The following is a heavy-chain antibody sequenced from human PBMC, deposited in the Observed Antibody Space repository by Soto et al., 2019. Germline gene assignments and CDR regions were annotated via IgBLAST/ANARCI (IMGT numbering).Heavy chain of an antibody. CDR3: AKDSYSSSWAGYYGMDV. V-gene: IGHV3-23*01. J-gene: IGHJ6*02. D-gene: IGHD6-13*01. CDR1: GFTFSSYA. CDR2: ISGSGGST. Sequence: GGSLRLSCAASGFTFSSYAMSWVRQAPGKGLEWVSAISGSGGSTYYADSVKGRFTISRDNSKNTLYLQMNSLRAEDTAVYYCAKDSYSSSWAGYYGMDVWGQGTTVTVSS.